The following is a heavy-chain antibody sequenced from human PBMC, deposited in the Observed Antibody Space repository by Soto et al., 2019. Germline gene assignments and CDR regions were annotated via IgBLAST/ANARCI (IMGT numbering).Heavy chain of an antibody. CDR3: SRRVDQLHNYYGMDV. Sequence: PGESLKISCKGSGYSFTSYWISWVRQMPGKGLEWMGRIDPSDSYTNYSTSFQGHVTISADKSICTAYLQWSILKASDTAMYYCSRRVDQLHNYYGMDVWGQGTTVTVSS. CDR2: IDPSDSYT. V-gene: IGHV5-10-1*01. CDR1: GYSFTSYW. J-gene: IGHJ6*02. D-gene: IGHD2-2*01.